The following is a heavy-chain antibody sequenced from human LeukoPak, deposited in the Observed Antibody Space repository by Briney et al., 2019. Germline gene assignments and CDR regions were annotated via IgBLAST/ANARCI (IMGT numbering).Heavy chain of an antibody. D-gene: IGHD5-12*01. V-gene: IGHV3-23*01. Sequence: GGSLRLSCAASGFTFSSYTMNWVRQALGQGLEWVSTISDPHSGSETHYADSVQGRFTISRDDSQNMVYLQMDSLRAEDTAVYYCTTRLRNQFDYCSQGTQVTVSS. CDR3: TTRLRNQFDY. J-gene: IGHJ4*02. CDR2: ISDPHSGSET. CDR1: GFTFSSYT.